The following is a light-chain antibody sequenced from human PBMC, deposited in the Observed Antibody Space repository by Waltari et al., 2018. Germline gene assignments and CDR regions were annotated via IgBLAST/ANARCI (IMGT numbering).Light chain of an antibody. CDR2: EVS. CDR3: SSYTSSSTDVV. Sequence: QSALTQPASVSGSPGQSITISCTGTSRAAGGYNYVSWYQQHPGKAPKLMIYEVSNRPSGVSNRFSGSKSGNTASLTISGLQAEDEADYYCSSYTSSSTDVVFGGGTKLTVL. J-gene: IGLJ2*01. V-gene: IGLV2-14*01. CDR1: SRAAGGYNY.